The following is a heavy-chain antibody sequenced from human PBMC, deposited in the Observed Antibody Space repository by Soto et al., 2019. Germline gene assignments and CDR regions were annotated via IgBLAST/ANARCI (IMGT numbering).Heavy chain of an antibody. CDR1: GYTFTSYG. V-gene: IGHV1-18*01. D-gene: IGHD6-13*01. CDR3: ARVIAAAGTHFGDYYYGMDV. CDR2: ISAYNGNT. Sequence: ASVKVSCKASGYTFTSYGISWVRQAPGQGLEWMGWISAYNGNTNYAQKPQGRVTMTTDTSTSTAYMELRSLRSDDTAVYYCARVIAAAGTHFGDYYYGMDVWGQGTKVTFTS. J-gene: IGHJ6*02.